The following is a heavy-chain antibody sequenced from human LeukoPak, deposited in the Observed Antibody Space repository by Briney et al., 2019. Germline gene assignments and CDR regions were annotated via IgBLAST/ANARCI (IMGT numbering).Heavy chain of an antibody. Sequence: GGSLRLSCAASGFTFSSYAMNWVRQAPGKGLEWVALISYDGSNKDYADSVKGRFTISRDNSKNTLYLQMNSLRAEDTAVYYCAKPYWNDAVAADYWGQGTLVTVSS. J-gene: IGHJ4*02. CDR1: GFTFSSYA. D-gene: IGHD1-1*01. V-gene: IGHV3-30-3*02. CDR3: AKPYWNDAVAADY. CDR2: ISYDGSNK.